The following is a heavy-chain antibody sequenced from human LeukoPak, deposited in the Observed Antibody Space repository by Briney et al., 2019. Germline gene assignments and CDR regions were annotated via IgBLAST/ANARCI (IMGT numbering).Heavy chain of an antibody. CDR3: ATTGGWKEGVDY. CDR2: IIPIYTTI. D-gene: IGHD6-19*01. V-gene: IGHV1-69*05. J-gene: IGHJ4*02. Sequence: GASVKVSCKASGGTFSNYAISWVRQAPGQGLEWMGGIIPIYTTIHYARKFQGRVTITTDESTSTAYMELSSLTSEDTAVYYCATTGGWKEGVDYWGQGTLVTVSS. CDR1: GGTFSNYA.